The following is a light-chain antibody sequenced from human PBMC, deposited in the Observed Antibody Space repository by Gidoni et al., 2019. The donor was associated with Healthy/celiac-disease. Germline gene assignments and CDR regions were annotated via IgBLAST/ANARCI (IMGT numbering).Light chain of an antibody. V-gene: IGLV3-21*04. J-gene: IGLJ2*01. Sequence: SYVLTQPPPVSVAPGKTARITCGGNNIGSKSVHWYQPKPGQAPVLVIYYDSDRPSGIPERFSGSNSGNTATLTISRVEAGDEADYYCQVWDSSSDHVVFGGGTKLTVL. CDR2: YDS. CDR1: NIGSKS. CDR3: QVWDSSSDHVV.